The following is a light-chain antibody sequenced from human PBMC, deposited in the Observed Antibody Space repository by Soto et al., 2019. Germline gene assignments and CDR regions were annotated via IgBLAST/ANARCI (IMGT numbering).Light chain of an antibody. CDR1: HGISTW. V-gene: IGKV1D-16*01. CDR2: AEY. CDR3: HQYNSYPRR. Sequence: DIQMTQSPSSLSASVGDRVTITSRASHGISTWLAWYQQKPEKAPRSRIYAEYSLQSGVPLRFRGSGYGTDFHLTLSSLQREDFATYSCHQYNSYPRRFGQGTKVDIK. J-gene: IGKJ1*01.